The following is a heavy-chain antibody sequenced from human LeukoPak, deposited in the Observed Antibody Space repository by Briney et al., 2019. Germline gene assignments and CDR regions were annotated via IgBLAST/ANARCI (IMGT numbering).Heavy chain of an antibody. CDR3: AKDGYYYDSSGYYYVWAADY. Sequence: GGSLRLSCAASGFTFSSYSMNWVRQAPGKGLEWVSSISSSSSYIYYADSVKGRFTISRDNSKNTLYLQMNSLRAEDTAVYYCAKDGYYYDSSGYYYVWAADYWGQGTLVTVSS. V-gene: IGHV3-21*01. D-gene: IGHD3-22*01. J-gene: IGHJ4*02. CDR1: GFTFSSYS. CDR2: ISSSSSYI.